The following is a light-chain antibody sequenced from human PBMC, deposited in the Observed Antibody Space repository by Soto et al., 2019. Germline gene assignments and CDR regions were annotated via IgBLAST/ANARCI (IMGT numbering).Light chain of an antibody. Sequence: DLQMTPSPSSLSASVGDRVTITSRASESISRHVNWDQQQPGKAPKLLIYAASSLQNGAPSRFSDSGSGTDLTLTRSNLQPADCATYYFQRSYSTRSLPVVQGTRLEMK. CDR1: ESISRH. V-gene: IGKV1-39*01. J-gene: IGKJ5*01. CDR2: AAS. CDR3: QRSYSTRSLP.